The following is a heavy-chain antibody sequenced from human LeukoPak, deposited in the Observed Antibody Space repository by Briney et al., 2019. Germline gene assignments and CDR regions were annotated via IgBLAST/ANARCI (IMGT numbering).Heavy chain of an antibody. CDR2: INPNSGGT. J-gene: IGHJ6*02. D-gene: IGHD3-3*01. CDR3: ARDRTYYDFWSGYPYYYGMDV. Sequence: GASVKVSCKASGYTFTGYYMHWVRPAPGQGLEWMGWINPNSGGTNYAQKFQGRVTMTRDTSISTAYMELSRLRSDDTAVYYCARDRTYYDFWSGYPYYYGMDVWGQGTTVTVSS. CDR1: GYTFTGYY. V-gene: IGHV1-2*02.